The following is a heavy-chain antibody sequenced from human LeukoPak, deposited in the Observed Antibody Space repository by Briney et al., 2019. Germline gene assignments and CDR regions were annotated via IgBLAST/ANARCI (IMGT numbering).Heavy chain of an antibody. Sequence: SETLSLTCAVYGGSFSGYYWSWIRQPPGKGLEWIGEINHSGSTNYNPSLKSRVTISVDTSKNQFSLKLSSVTAADTAVYYCARHMRGRFGELLTVVWAFDIWGQGTMVTVSS. J-gene: IGHJ3*02. D-gene: IGHD3-10*01. V-gene: IGHV4-34*01. CDR3: ARHMRGRFGELLTVVWAFDI. CDR2: INHSGST. CDR1: GGSFSGYY.